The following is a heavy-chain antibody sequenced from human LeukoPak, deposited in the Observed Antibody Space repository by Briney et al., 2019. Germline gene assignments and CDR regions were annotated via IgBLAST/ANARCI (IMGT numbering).Heavy chain of an antibody. CDR2: SYTSGST. CDR3: ARGRGGTYYWYDP. CDR1: GGSINSDSYP. J-gene: IGHJ5*02. Sequence: SETLSLTCTVSGGSINSDSYPWSWIRQPAGTGMEWIGRSYTSGSTNYNPSLKNRATISVDTSKNQFSLKLTSVTAADTAVYYCARGRGGTYYWYDPWGQGTLVTVSS. D-gene: IGHD1-26*01. V-gene: IGHV4-61*02.